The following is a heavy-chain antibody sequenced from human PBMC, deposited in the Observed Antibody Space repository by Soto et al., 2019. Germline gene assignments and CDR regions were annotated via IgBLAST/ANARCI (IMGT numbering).Heavy chain of an antibody. CDR3: ARDRRGDYVYDALDM. CDR1: GFAFSSYA. D-gene: IGHD4-17*01. Sequence: ELQLLESGGGLVQPGGSLRLSCTASGFAFSSYALSWVRQAPGKGLEWVSVIGVSDTKTYYADSVKGRFTISRDNPRNALYLQMDGLRAEDTAVYYCARDRRGDYVYDALDMWGQGTVVTVSS. V-gene: IGHV3-23*01. J-gene: IGHJ3*02. CDR2: IGVSDTKT.